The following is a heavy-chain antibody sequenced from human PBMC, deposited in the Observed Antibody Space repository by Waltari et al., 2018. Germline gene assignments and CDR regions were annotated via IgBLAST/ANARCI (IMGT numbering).Heavy chain of an antibody. CDR2: ISYYGSYE. Sequence: QVQLVESGGGVVHPGRSLRLSCEASGFTFSYHAMHWVRTAPGRGIEWVACISYYGSYEYYADCVRGRFTISRDDSKDTVNLQMNSLRPEDTAVYYCARDGPLQIQSWYSFDYWGQGTLVTVSS. V-gene: IGHV3-30*07. CDR1: GFTFSYHA. D-gene: IGHD5-18*01. J-gene: IGHJ4*02. CDR3: ARDGPLQIQSWYSFDY.